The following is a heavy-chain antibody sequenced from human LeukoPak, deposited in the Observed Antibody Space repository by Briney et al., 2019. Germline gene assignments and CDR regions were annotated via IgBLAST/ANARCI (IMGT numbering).Heavy chain of an antibody. CDR1: GFSLSTSGVG. J-gene: IGHJ5*02. CDR2: IYWDDDK. V-gene: IGHV2-5*02. D-gene: IGHD4-23*01. CDR3: AHSPDYGGNSGRVSVWFDP. Sequence: SGPTLVKPTQTLTLTCTFSGFSLSTSGVGVGWIRQPRGKALEWLALIYWDDDKRYSPSLKSRLTITKDTSKNQVVLTMTNMDPVDTATYYCAHSPDYGGNSGRVSVWFDPWGQGTLVTVSS.